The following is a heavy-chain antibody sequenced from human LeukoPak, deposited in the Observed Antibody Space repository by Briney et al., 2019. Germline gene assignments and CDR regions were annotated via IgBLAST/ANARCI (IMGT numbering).Heavy chain of an antibody. Sequence: GGSLRLSCVASGFTFSTYSMNWVRQAPGKGLEWVSSITSTSSYIYYADSVKGRSTISRDNAKTSLYLQMNSLRAEDTAVYYCAKGSVAGQYYFDYWGQGTLVTVSS. J-gene: IGHJ4*02. V-gene: IGHV3-21*04. CDR2: ITSTSSYI. CDR1: GFTFSTYS. D-gene: IGHD6-19*01. CDR3: AKGSVAGQYYFDY.